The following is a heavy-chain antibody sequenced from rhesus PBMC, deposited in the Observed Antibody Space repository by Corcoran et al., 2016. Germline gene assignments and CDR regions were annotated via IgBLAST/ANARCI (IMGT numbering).Heavy chain of an antibody. CDR2: SSGSCSIT. J-gene: IGHJ4*01. D-gene: IGHD4-23*01. CDR1: VGSLSSSY. V-gene: IGHV4-169*01. CDR3: VRGGTVTNDGFDY. Sequence: QLQLQESGPGLVTPSEPLSVTCAVSVGSLSSSYWSWIRPAPGTGLEWMWDSSGSCSITNYNSSLKSRVTLSVDTSKSQFSLKLISVTAADTAVDYFVRGGTVTNDGFDYWGQGVLVTVSS.